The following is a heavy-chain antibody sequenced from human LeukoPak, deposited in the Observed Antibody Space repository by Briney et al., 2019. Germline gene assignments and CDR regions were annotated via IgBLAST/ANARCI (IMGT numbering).Heavy chain of an antibody. D-gene: IGHD6-6*01. J-gene: IGHJ4*02. CDR2: IYHSGST. Sequence: SETLSLTCTVSGGSISSGGYYWSWIRQPPGKGLEWIGYIYHSGSTNYNPSLKSRVTISVDRSKNQFSLKLSSVTAADTAVYYYARGGVAARVRPYYFDYWGQGTLVTVSS. V-gene: IGHV4-30-2*01. CDR1: GGSISSGGYY. CDR3: ARGGVAARVRPYYFDY.